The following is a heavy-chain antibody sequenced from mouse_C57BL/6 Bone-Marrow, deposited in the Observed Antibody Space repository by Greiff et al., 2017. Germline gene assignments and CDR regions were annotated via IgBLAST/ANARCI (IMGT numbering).Heavy chain of an antibody. Sequence: EVKLMESGGGLVKPGGSLKLSCAASGFTFSDYGMHWVRQAPEKGLEWVAYISSGSSTIYYADTVKGRFTISRDNAKNTLFLQMTSLRSEDTAMYYCARGMVRYYFDYWGQGTTLTVSS. CDR3: ARGMVRYYFDY. CDR2: ISSGSSTI. J-gene: IGHJ2*01. D-gene: IGHD2-1*01. V-gene: IGHV5-17*01. CDR1: GFTFSDYG.